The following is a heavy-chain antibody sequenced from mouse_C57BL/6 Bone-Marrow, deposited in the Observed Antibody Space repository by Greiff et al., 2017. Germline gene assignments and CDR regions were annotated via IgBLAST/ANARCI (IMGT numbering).Heavy chain of an antibody. Sequence: EVQGVESGPVLVKPGASVKMSCKASGYTFTDYYMNWVKQSHGKSLEWIGVINPYNGGTSYNPKFKGQATLTVDKSSSTAFMELNSLTSEDSAVYYCARGGDYFSNLAYWGQGTLVTVSA. D-gene: IGHD2-5*01. CDR3: ARGGDYFSNLAY. J-gene: IGHJ3*01. CDR2: INPYNGGT. CDR1: GYTFTDYY. V-gene: IGHV1-19*01.